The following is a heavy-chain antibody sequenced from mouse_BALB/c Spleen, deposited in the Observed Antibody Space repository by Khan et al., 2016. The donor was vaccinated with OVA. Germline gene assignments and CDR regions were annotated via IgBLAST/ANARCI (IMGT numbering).Heavy chain of an antibody. CDR2: ISSGGSYT. CDR1: GFTFSTYG. Sequence: EVQLVESVGVLVKPGGSLKLSCAASGFTFSTYGMSWVRQIPDKRLEWVATISSGGSYTYYPDSVKGRFTISRDNAKNTLYLQMNSLNSEDTAMYYCARLAYYYNSEGFAYWGQGTLVTVSA. CDR3: ARLAYYYNSEGFAY. V-gene: IGHV5-6*01. D-gene: IGHD1-1*01. J-gene: IGHJ3*01.